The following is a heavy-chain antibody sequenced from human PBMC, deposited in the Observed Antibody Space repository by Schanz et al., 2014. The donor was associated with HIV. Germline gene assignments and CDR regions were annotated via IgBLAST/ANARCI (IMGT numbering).Heavy chain of an antibody. CDR3: TRAGLWYNAGDFYGSAFDV. J-gene: IGHJ3*01. Sequence: QVRLAQSGAEVKRPGALVTVSCSAVGSTFPDIDINWVRRAAGQGLEWMAWINPKSGNTGYAQRFQGRVTVTMSTSKRTIYRELSGLTSEDTAVYYCTRAGLWYNAGDFYGSAFDVWGPGTAVTVSS. D-gene: IGHD2-21*01. V-gene: IGHV1-8*01. CDR2: INPKSGNT. CDR1: GSTFPDID.